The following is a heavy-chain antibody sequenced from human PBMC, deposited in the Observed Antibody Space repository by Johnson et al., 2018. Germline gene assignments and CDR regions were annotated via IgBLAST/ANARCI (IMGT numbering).Heavy chain of an antibody. CDR3: ARDLGYSYGSYCGMDV. Sequence: QVQLQESGPGLVKPSETLSLTCTVSGGSISSYYWSWIRQPPGKGLEWIGYIYYSGSTNYNPSPKSRVTISVDTSKNQFPLKLSPVTAADTAVYYCARDLGYSYGSYCGMDVWGQGTTVTVSS. CDR1: GGSISSYY. CDR2: IYYSGST. V-gene: IGHV4-59*01. J-gene: IGHJ6*02. D-gene: IGHD5-18*01.